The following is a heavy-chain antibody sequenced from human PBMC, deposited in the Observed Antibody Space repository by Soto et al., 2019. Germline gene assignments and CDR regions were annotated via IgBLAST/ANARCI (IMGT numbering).Heavy chain of an antibody. J-gene: IGHJ4*02. CDR2: ISGSGGST. V-gene: IGHV3-23*01. CDR3: AKDLWTAVAGTGDFDY. D-gene: IGHD6-19*01. Sequence: PGGSLRLSCAASGFTFSSYAMGWVRQAPGKGLEWVSAISGSGGSTYYADSVKGRLTIPRDNSKNTLYLQMNSLRAEDTAVYYCAKDLWTAVAGTGDFDYWGQGTLVTVSS. CDR1: GFTFSSYA.